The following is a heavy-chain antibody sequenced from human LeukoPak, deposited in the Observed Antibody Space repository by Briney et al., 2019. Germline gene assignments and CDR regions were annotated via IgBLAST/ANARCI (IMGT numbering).Heavy chain of an antibody. CDR2: INHSGST. J-gene: IGHJ6*02. V-gene: IGHV4-34*01. CDR1: GGSFSGYY. Sequence: PSETLSLTCAVYGGSFSGYYWSWIRQPPGKGLEWIGGINHSGSTNYNPSLKSRVTISVDTSKNQFSLKLSSVTAADTAVYYCARGVVEGPYYYYYGMDVWGQGTTVTVSS. CDR3: ARGVVEGPYYYYYGMDV.